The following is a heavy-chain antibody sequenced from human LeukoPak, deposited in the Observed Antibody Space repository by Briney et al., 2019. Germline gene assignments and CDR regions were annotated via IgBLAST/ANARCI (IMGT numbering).Heavy chain of an antibody. Sequence: SETLSLTCTVSGGSISSYYWSWIRQPPGKGLEWIGYIYTSGSTIYNPSLKSRVTISVDTSKNQFSLKLSSVTAADTAVYYCASTSIAARGPFDYWGQGTLVTVSS. CDR1: GGSISSYY. CDR3: ASTSIAARGPFDY. CDR2: IYTSGST. V-gene: IGHV4-4*09. D-gene: IGHD6-6*01. J-gene: IGHJ4*02.